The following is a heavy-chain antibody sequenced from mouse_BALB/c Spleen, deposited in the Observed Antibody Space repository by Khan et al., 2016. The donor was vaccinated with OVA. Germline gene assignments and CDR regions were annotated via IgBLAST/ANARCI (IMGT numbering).Heavy chain of an antibody. D-gene: IGHD2-14*01. J-gene: IGHJ3*01. CDR2: MIYSGNT. CDR1: GDSITSGY. Sequence: EVQLQESGPSLVKPSQTLSLTCSVTGDSITSGYWSWIRKFPGNKLEYMGYMIYSGNTYYNPSLKSRISITRHTSKNQYYLQCNSVTTEDTAKYYCARSTYRYAFAYWGQGTLVTVSA. CDR3: ARSTYRYAFAY. V-gene: IGHV3-8*02.